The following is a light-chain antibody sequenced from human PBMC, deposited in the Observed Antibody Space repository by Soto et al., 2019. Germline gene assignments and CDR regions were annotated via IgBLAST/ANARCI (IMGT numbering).Light chain of an antibody. CDR2: GAS. CDR1: EDIRTS. V-gene: IGKV1-33*01. J-gene: IGKJ3*01. Sequence: DIQMTQSPSSLSASVGARVSITCQASEDIRTSLSWFQHKPGRAPKLLIYGASYLETGVPSRFRGSGSGTDFTLTISSLQPEDTAPYYCQHYNNLPPFTFGPGTIVDIK. CDR3: QHYNNLPPFT.